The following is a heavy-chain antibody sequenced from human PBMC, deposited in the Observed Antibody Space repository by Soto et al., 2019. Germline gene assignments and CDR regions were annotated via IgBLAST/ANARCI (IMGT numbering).Heavy chain of an antibody. CDR3: AKDPSLFVFPELPHY. Sequence: EVQLVETGGGLIQPRGSLRLSCAASGFTVSSNYMSWVRQAPGKGLEWVSVIYSGGSTYYADSVKGRFTISRDNSKNTLYLQMNSLRAEDTAVYYCAKDPSLFVFPELPHYWGQGTLVTVSS. D-gene: IGHD1-7*01. CDR2: IYSGGST. CDR1: GFTVSSNY. J-gene: IGHJ4*02. V-gene: IGHV3-53*02.